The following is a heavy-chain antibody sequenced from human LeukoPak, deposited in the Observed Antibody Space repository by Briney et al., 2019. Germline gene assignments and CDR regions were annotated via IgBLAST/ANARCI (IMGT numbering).Heavy chain of an antibody. CDR3: ARDRMVRGVTPFGY. Sequence: GASVKVCCKASGYTFTGYYMHWVRQAPGQGLEWMGWINPNSGGTNYAQKFQGRVTMTRDTSISTAYMELSRLRSDDTAVYYCARDRMVRGVTPFGYWGQGTLVTVSS. D-gene: IGHD3-10*01. J-gene: IGHJ4*02. CDR2: INPNSGGT. CDR1: GYTFTGYY. V-gene: IGHV1-2*02.